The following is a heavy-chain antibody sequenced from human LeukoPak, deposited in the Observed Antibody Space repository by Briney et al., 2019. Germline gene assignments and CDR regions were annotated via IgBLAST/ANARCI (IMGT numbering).Heavy chain of an antibody. CDR2: ISYDGSNK. J-gene: IGHJ4*02. D-gene: IGHD4-23*01. CDR3: ARGSDYGGNTYYFDY. CDR1: GFTFSSYA. Sequence: PGRSLRLSCAASGFTFSSYALHWVRQAPGKGLEWVAIISYDGSNKYYADSVKGPFTISRDNYKNTLYLQMNSLRAEDTAVDYCARGSDYGGNTYYFDYWGQGTLATVSS. V-gene: IGHV3-30*04.